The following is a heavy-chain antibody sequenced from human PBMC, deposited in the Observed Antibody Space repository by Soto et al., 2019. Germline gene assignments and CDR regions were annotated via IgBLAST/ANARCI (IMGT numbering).Heavy chain of an antibody. Sequence: PGECLKISCQGSGYSLTSYWIGWVRQRPGKGLEWMGRINPSDSYTTYSPSFQGHVTISTDKSFSTAYLQWSCLKASDTAMYYCARLGYCTGTSCYTFCSWGQGSPVTVSS. CDR2: INPSDSYT. V-gene: IGHV5-10-1*01. D-gene: IGHD2-2*02. J-gene: IGHJ5*02. CDR3: ARLGYCTGTSCYTFCS. CDR1: GYSLTSYW.